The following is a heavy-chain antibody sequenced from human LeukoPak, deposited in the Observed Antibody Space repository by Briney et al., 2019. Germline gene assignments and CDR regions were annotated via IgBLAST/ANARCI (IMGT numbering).Heavy chain of an antibody. CDR3: AKDLEKAVAGSFDP. V-gene: IGHV3-23*01. Sequence: GGSLRLSCAASGFTFTNYAMTWVRQAPGKGLEWVSSISASGLMTYYADSVKGRFTVSRDNSKNTLYLQMNSLRAEDTAVYYCAKDLEKAVAGSFDPWGQGTLVTVSS. CDR2: ISASGLMT. D-gene: IGHD6-19*01. J-gene: IGHJ5*02. CDR1: GFTFTNYA.